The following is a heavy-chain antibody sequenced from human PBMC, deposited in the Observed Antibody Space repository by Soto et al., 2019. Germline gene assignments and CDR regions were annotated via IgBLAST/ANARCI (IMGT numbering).Heavy chain of an antibody. CDR2: LYSGGST. D-gene: IGHD6-19*01. V-gene: IGHV3-66*01. Sequence: GGLRLSCGGPGFAPSRNYIRWVRPAPGRGLEWVSILYSGGSTSYVDPVKGRFTISRDNSENTVFLQMNSLRVEDTAVYYCARFRPVADTTGGGYWGQGTLVTVSS. CDR1: GFAPSRNY. J-gene: IGHJ4*02. CDR3: ARFRPVADTTGGGY.